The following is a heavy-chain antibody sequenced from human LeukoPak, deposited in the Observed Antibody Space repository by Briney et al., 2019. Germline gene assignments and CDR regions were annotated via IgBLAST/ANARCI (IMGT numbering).Heavy chain of an antibody. D-gene: IGHD7-27*01. CDR3: ARSEDPIKLGSSFFDY. CDR1: GYSISSGYY. CDR2: IYHSGST. V-gene: IGHV4-38-2*02. Sequence: SETLSLTCTVSGYSISSGYYWGWIRQPPGKGLEWIGSIYHSGSTYYNPSLKSRVTISVDTSKNQFSLKLSSVTAADTAVYYCARSEDPIKLGSSFFDYWGQGTLVTVSS. J-gene: IGHJ4*02.